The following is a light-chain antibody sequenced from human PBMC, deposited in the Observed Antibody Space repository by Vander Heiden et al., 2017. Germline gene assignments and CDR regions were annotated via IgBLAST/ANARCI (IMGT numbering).Light chain of an antibody. CDR2: DAS. CDR3: QQRYSTPAT. CDR1: QSISSY. J-gene: IGKJ3*01. V-gene: IGKV1-39*01. Sequence: IQFTHSPSSLSASVGDRVTITCRPSQSISSYLIWYQQKPGKAPKLLIYDASSWESGIPARFSGSGSGTDFTLTISSLQPEDFATYYCQQRYSTPATFGPGTKVDIK.